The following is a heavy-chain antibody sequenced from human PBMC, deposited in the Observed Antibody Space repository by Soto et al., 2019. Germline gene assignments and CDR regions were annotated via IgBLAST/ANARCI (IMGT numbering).Heavy chain of an antibody. CDR1: GFTFTSSA. J-gene: IGHJ6*02. V-gene: IGHV1-58*01. D-gene: IGHD3-10*01. CDR2: IVVGSGNT. Sequence: QMQLVQSGPEVKKPGTSVKVSCKASGFTFTSSAVQWVRQARGQRLEWKGWIVVGSGNTNYAQKFQERVTITRDMSTSTAYIELSSRRSEDTDVYYCAAEYFSGPEDYYYCGMDVWGQGTTVTVSS. CDR3: AAEYFSGPEDYYYCGMDV.